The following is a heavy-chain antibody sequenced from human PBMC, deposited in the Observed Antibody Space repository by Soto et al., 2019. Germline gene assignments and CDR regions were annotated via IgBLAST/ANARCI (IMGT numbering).Heavy chain of an antibody. V-gene: IGHV3-23*01. Sequence: GGSLRLSCAASGFTFSSYAMSWVRQAPGKGLEWVSAISGSGGSTYYADSVKGRFTISRDNSKNTLYLQMNSLRAEDTAVYYCAKDSQSLIVATIFDYWGQGTLVTVSS. CDR1: GFTFSSYA. CDR3: AKDSQSLIVATIFDY. J-gene: IGHJ4*02. D-gene: IGHD5-12*01. CDR2: ISGSGGST.